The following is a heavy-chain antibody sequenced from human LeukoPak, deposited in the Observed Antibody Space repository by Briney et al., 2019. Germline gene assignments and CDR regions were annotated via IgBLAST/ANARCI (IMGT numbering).Heavy chain of an antibody. V-gene: IGHV3-74*01. D-gene: IGHD3-22*01. CDR3: ARAVRTYDSSGDYLDAFDI. J-gene: IGHJ3*02. CDR2: IASDGSST. CDR1: GFTFSTYW. Sequence: GGSLRLSCAASGFTFSTYWVHWVRQAPGKGLAWVSRIASDGSSTSYADSVKGRFTISRDYTKNTLYLQMKSLRAEDTAVYYCARAVRTYDSSGDYLDAFDIWGQGTMVTVSS.